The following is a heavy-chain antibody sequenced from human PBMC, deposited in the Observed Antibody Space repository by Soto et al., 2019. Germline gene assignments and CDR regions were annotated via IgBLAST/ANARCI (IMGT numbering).Heavy chain of an antibody. J-gene: IGHJ4*02. D-gene: IGHD3-22*01. V-gene: IGHV1-69*13. Sequence: ASVKVSCKASGYTFTSYDMHWVRQAPGQGLEWMGGVIPIFGTANYAQKFQGRVTITADESTSTAYMELSSLRSEDTAVYYCARGDSSGYYFDYWGQGTLVTVSS. CDR3: ARGDSSGYYFDY. CDR1: GYTFTSYD. CDR2: VIPIFGTA.